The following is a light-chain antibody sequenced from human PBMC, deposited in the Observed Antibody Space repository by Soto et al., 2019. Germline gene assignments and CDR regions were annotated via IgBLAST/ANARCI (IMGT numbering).Light chain of an antibody. CDR2: AAS. J-gene: IGKJ1*01. CDR1: QSISSY. Sequence: DIQMTQSPSSLSASVGDRVTITCRASQSISSYLNWYQQKPGKAPKHLIYAASSLQSGVPSKYSGSGSGTDFTLTISSLQPEDFATYYCQQSYSTPGTFGQGTQVVIK. CDR3: QQSYSTPGT. V-gene: IGKV1-39*01.